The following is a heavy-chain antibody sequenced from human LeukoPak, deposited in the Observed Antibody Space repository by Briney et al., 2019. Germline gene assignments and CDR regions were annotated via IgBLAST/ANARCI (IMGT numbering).Heavy chain of an antibody. V-gene: IGHV3-74*01. J-gene: IGHJ4*02. CDR3: ATARNFRFEY. D-gene: IGHD1-7*01. CDR1: GLTFRTTW. CDR2: MNGEGTTI. Sequence: GGSLRLSFATSGLTFRTTWMHWVRQAPGEGLMWVSRMNGEGTTIDYADSVKGRFTVSRDYAKNTLFLQMNNLRTEDTALYFCATARNFRFEYWGQGSLVIVSA.